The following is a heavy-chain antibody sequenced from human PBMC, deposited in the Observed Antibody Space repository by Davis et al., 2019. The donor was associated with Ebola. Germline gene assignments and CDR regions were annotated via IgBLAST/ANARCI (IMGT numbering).Heavy chain of an antibody. CDR2: IIPILGIA. V-gene: IGHV1-69*04. J-gene: IGHJ6*04. D-gene: IGHD5-18*01. CDR1: GYTFTSYG. CDR3: ASGRYSYGYRGFSYYGMDV. Sequence: AASVKVSCKASGYTFTSYGITWVRQAPGQGLEWMGSIIPILGIANYAQKFQGRVTITADKSTSTAYMELSSLRSEETAVYYCASGRYSYGYRGFSYYGMDVWGKGTTVTVSS.